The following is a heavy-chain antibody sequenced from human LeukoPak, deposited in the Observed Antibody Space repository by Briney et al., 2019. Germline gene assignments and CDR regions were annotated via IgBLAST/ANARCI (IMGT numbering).Heavy chain of an antibody. J-gene: IGHJ3*01. CDR1: GFTFSSYA. D-gene: IGHD3-22*01. V-gene: IGHV3-64D*06. CDR2: ITSSGDST. Sequence: PGGSLRLPCSASGFTFSSYAMYWVRQAPGKGLEYVSAITSSGDSTHYADSVEGRFTISRDNSINTLYFQMSSLRAEDTAVYYCVREGYDSVRSDAFDLWGRGTVVTVSS. CDR3: VREGYDSVRSDAFDL.